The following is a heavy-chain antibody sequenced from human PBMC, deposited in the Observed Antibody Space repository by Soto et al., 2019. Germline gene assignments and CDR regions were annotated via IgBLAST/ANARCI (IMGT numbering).Heavy chain of an antibody. J-gene: IGHJ6*02. Sequence: PGGSLRLSCVASGFSLSDYAVNWVRQAPGNGLEWVSFISSDSRTIYYADSVEGRFTVSRDNARNSVSLQMDSLRDEDAAVYYCARIKLVEWFFINVDVYDMDVWGQGTPVTVSS. CDR3: ARIKLVEWFFINVDVYDMDV. CDR1: GFSLSDYA. V-gene: IGHV3-48*02. CDR2: ISSDSRTI. D-gene: IGHD3-3*01.